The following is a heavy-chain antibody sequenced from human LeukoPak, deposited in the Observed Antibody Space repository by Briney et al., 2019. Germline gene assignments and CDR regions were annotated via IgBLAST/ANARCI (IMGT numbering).Heavy chain of an antibody. CDR2: IYYSGTT. D-gene: IGHD3-10*02. V-gene: IGHV4-59*01. Sequence: SETLSLTCTVSGGSISSYYWSWIRQPPGKGLEWIGYIYYSGTTNYNPSLKSRVTISVDTSKNQFSLRLSSVTAADTAVYYCARSAGYYYVPSFEYWGQGTLVTVSS. J-gene: IGHJ4*02. CDR1: GGSISSYY. CDR3: ARSAGYYYVPSFEY.